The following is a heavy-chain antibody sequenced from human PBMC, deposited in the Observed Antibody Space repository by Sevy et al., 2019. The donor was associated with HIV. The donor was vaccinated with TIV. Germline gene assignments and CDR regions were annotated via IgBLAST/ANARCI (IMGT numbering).Heavy chain of an antibody. V-gene: IGHV3-21*01. Sequence: GGSLRLSCAASGFIFSGYTMNWVRQAPGKGLEWVSSISSGSSFIYYADSLQGRFIISRDNARKSLYLQMNNLRVEDTAAYYCARVGLGDCSGTNCSPNDYWGQGTLVTVSS. D-gene: IGHD2-2*01. J-gene: IGHJ4*02. CDR1: GFIFSGYT. CDR3: ARVGLGDCSGTNCSPNDY. CDR2: ISSGSSFI.